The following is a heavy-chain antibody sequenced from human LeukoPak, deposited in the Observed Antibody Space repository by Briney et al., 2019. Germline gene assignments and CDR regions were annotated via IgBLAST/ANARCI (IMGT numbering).Heavy chain of an antibody. V-gene: IGHV1-46*01. D-gene: IGHD2-21*02. CDR3: ARDRGSKRVAYCGGGCYIGYFDL. Sequence: ASVKVSCKASGYTFTSYYMHWVRQAPGQGLEWMGIINPSGGSTSYAQKFQGRVTMTRDTSTSTVYMELSSLRSEDTAVYYCARDRGSKRVAYCGGGCYIGYFDLWGRGTLVTVSS. CDR1: GYTFTSYY. CDR2: INPSGGST. J-gene: IGHJ2*01.